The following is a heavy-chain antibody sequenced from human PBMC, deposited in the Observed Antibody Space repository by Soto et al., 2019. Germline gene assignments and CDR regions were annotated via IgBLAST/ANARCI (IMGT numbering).Heavy chain of an antibody. CDR1: GFTFSSYA. D-gene: IGHD3-3*01. CDR3: AKTSDFWSGYRYYGMDV. CDR2: ISGSGGST. J-gene: IGHJ6*02. Sequence: VGSLRLSCAASGFTFSSYAMSWVRQAPGKGLEWVSAISGSGGSTYYADSVKGRFTITRDNSKNTLYLQMNSLRAEDTAVYYCAKTSDFWSGYRYYGMDVWGQGTTVTVSS. V-gene: IGHV3-23*01.